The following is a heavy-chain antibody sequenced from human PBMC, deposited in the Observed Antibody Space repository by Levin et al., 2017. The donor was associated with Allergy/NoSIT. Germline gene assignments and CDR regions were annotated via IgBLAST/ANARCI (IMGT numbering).Heavy chain of an antibody. CDR1: GFTFSSYE. D-gene: IGHD3-3*01. J-gene: IGHJ4*02. CDR2: ISSTGSTI. CDR3: ARQLGKFWSGYNYVDY. V-gene: IGHV3-48*03. Sequence: GESLKISCAASGFTFSSYEMNWVRRAPGKGLEWVSYISSTGSTIYSADSVKGRFTLSRDHAKNSLYLHMNSLRAEDTAVYYCARQLGKFWSGYNYVDYWGQGTLVTVSS.